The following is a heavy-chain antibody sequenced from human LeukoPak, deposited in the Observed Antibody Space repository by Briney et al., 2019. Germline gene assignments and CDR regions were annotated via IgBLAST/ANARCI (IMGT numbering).Heavy chain of an antibody. D-gene: IGHD2-2*02. V-gene: IGHV3-30-3*01. J-gene: IGHJ5*02. CDR3: ARAAFPYCSSTSCYTKYNWFDP. CDR1: GFTFSSYA. Sequence: PGRSLRLSCAASGFTFSSYAMHWVRQAPGKGLEWVAVISYDGSNKYYADSVKGRFTISRDNSKNTLYLQMNSLGAEDTAVYYCARAAFPYCSSTSCYTKYNWFDPWGQGTLVTVSS. CDR2: ISYDGSNK.